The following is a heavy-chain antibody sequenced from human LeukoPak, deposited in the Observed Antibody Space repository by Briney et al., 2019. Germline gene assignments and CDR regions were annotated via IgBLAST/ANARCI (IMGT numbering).Heavy chain of an antibody. CDR1: GGSINNYF. V-gene: IGHV4-59*08. CDR3: ARHEKNGGYYDY. J-gene: IGHJ4*02. D-gene: IGHD3-22*01. CDR2: IYYSGGT. Sequence: SETLSLTCTVSGGSINNYFWSWIRQPPGKGLEWIGYIYYSGGTDYNPSLKSRVTISVDTSKNQFPLQLRPVTAADTAVYYCARHEKNGGYYDYWGQGTLVTVSS.